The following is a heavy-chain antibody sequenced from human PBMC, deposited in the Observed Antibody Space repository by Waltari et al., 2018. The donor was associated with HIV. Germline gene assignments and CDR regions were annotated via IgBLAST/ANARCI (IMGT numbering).Heavy chain of an antibody. V-gene: IGHV3-15*01. CDR1: GFTFSNAW. J-gene: IGHJ6*02. CDR3: TTLVLLGVGMDV. Sequence: EVQLVESGGGLVKPGGSLRRSCAASGFTFSNAWMTWVRQAPGKGLEWVGRIKSKTDGGTTDYAAPVKGRFTISRDDSKNTLYLQMNSLKTEDTAVYYCTTLVLLGVGMDVWGQGTTVTVSS. D-gene: IGHD3-10*01. CDR2: IKSKTDGGTT.